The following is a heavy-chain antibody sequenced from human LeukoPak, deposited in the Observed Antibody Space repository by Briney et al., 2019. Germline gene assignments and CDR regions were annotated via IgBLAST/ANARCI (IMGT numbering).Heavy chain of an antibody. Sequence: SQTLSLTCTVSGGSIGSGDYYWSWIRQPPGKGLEWIGYIYYSGSTYYNPSLKSRVTISVGTSKNQFSLKLSSVTAADTAVYFCARETRNGGFDYWGQGTLVTVSS. CDR2: IYYSGST. J-gene: IGHJ4*02. D-gene: IGHD3-10*01. V-gene: IGHV4-30-4*08. CDR3: ARETRNGGFDY. CDR1: GGSIGSGDYY.